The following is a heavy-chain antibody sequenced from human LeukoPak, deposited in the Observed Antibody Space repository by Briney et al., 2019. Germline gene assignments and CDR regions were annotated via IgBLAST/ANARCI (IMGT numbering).Heavy chain of an antibody. CDR2: IYYTGST. CDR3: ARARKENYYDSSGRWFDR. Sequence: PSETLSLTRTVSGASISSYYWSWIRQPPGKGLEWIGYIYYTGSTNYNPSLKSRVTISVDTSKNQFSLKLNSVTAADTAVYYCARARKENYYDSSGRWFDRWGQGTLVTVSS. J-gene: IGHJ5*02. D-gene: IGHD3-22*01. CDR1: GASISSYY. V-gene: IGHV4-59*01.